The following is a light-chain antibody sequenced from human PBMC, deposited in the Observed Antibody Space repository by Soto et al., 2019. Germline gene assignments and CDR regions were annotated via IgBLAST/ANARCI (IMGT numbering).Light chain of an antibody. CDR2: AAS. CDR1: QGISSY. CDR3: QQLNSYPYT. J-gene: IGKJ2*01. V-gene: IGKV1-9*01. Sequence: DIQLTQSPSFLSASVGDRVTITCRASQGISSYLAWYQQKPGKDPKLLIYAASTLQSGVPSRFSGSGSGTEFTLISSRLQPEDFATYYCQQLNSYPYTFGQGTKLEIK.